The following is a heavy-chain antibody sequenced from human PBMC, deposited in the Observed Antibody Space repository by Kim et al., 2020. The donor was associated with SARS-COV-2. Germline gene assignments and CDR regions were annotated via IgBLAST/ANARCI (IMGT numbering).Heavy chain of an antibody. D-gene: IGHD1-1*01. CDR3: VGGQGHGNDFNF. CDR1: QFTFSTYW. Sequence: GGSLRLSCAASQFTFSTYWMHWVRQAPGKGLVWVSRIKSDGSEIAHADSVKGRFTISRDSAKNKLYLQMNSLRAEDTAVYYCVGGQGHGNDFNFWGQGKMCIVSS. J-gene: IGHJ3*01. CDR2: IKSDGSEI. V-gene: IGHV3-74*01.